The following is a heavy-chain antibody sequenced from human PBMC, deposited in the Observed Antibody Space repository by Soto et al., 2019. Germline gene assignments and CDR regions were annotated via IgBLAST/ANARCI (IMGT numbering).Heavy chain of an antibody. J-gene: IGHJ4*02. D-gene: IGHD3-10*01. CDR1: SGSFSGYY. V-gene: IGHV4-34*01. CDR2: INHSGST. CDR3: ARAQSIRGVIIVPYYFDY. Sequence: QVQLQQWGAGLLKPSETLSLTCAVYSGSFSGYYWSWIRQSPGKGLEWIGEINHSGSTNYNPSLKGRVTISVDTSKNQFSLKLSSVTAADTAVYYCARAQSIRGVIIVPYYFDYWGQGTLVTVSS.